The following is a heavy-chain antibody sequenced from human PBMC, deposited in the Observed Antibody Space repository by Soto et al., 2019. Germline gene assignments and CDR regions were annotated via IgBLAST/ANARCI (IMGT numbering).Heavy chain of an antibody. D-gene: IGHD4-17*01. Sequence: QLQLQESGPGLVKPSETSSLTCTVSGGSINSDTYYWAWLRQPPGKALGWIGSVYHSGSTYQNPYIKSRISISVDKSTSQSSLRLTSVTAADPAVYHCARRLEEYGNYWFDPWGQGILVTVSS. CDR1: GGSINSDTYY. CDR3: ARRLEEYGNYWFDP. V-gene: IGHV4-39*01. CDR2: VYHSGST. J-gene: IGHJ5*02.